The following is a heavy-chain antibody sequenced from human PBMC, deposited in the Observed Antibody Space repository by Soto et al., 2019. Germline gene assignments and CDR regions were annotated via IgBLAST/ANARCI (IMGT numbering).Heavy chain of an antibody. D-gene: IGHD6-19*01. CDR3: ASHLVMAGTRGFDH. J-gene: IGHJ4*02. CDR1: SGSVFSSNW. Sequence: QVQLQESGPGLVKPSGTLSLTCAVSSGSVFSSNWWSWVRLPPGKGLEWIGETRNSGGANYNPSLNIRVTITVDRSRNHIFLELSSVTAADTAVYYCASHLVMAGTRGFDHWGLGTLVTVSS. CDR2: TRNSGGA. V-gene: IGHV4-4*02.